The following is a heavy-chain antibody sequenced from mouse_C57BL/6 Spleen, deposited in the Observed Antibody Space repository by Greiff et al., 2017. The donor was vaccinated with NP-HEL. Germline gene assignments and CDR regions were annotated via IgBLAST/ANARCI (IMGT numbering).Heavy chain of an antibody. D-gene: IGHD2-4*01. CDR2: ISSGGSYT. Sequence: VQVVESGGDLVKPGGSLKLSCAASGFTFSSYGMSWVRQTPDKRLEWVATISSGGSYTHYSDCVKGRFTLSRDIAKNTLYLQMSSLETEDTAMYYCARHAGDYDHFDDWGKGTTLTVSS. CDR3: ARHAGDYDHFDD. J-gene: IGHJ2*01. V-gene: IGHV5-6*01. CDR1: GFTFSSYG.